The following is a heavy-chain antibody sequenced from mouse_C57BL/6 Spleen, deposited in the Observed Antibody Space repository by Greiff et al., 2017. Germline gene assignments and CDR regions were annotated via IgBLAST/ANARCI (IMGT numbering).Heavy chain of an antibody. CDR3: ARSDYYGSSYEAMDY. V-gene: IGHV14-3*01. CDR2: IDPANGNT. Sequence: EVQLQQSVAELVRPGASVKLSCTASGFNIKNTYMHWVKQRPEQGLEWIGRIDPANGNTKYAPKFQGKATITATTSSNTYYLQLSSLTSEDTAIYYCARSDYYGSSYEAMDYWGQGTSVTVAS. J-gene: IGHJ4*01. D-gene: IGHD1-1*01. CDR1: GFNIKNTY.